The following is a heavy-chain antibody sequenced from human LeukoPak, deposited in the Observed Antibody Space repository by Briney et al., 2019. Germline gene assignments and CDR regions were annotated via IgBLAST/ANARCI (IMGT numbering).Heavy chain of an antibody. Sequence: PGGSLRLSCAVSGFTVSSNYMSWVRQAPGKGLEWVSVIYSCGSTYYADSVKGRFTISRDNFKNTLYLQMNSLRADDTAVYYCARDPNGDYAMDVWGQGTTVTVSS. CDR2: IYSCGST. CDR1: GFTVSSNY. D-gene: IGHD4-17*01. V-gene: IGHV3-66*01. J-gene: IGHJ6*02. CDR3: ARDPNGDYAMDV.